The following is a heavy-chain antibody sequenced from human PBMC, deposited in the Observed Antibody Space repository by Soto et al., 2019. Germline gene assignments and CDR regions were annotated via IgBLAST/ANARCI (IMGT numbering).Heavy chain of an antibody. D-gene: IGHD6-6*01. CDR3: ARQGGSSGIWYFDY. CDR2: TSYDENYK. Sequence: QVQLVESGGGVVQPGRSLRLSCAASGFTFSGYAMHWVRQAPGKGLEWVAATSYDENYKYYADSVKGRFTISRDNSKNTLFLQMNSLRTEDTAVYDCARQGGSSGIWYFDYWGQGSLVTVSS. V-gene: IGHV3-30*04. CDR1: GFTFSGYA. J-gene: IGHJ4*02.